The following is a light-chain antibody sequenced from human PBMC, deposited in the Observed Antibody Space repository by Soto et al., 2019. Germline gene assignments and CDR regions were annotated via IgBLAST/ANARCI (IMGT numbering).Light chain of an antibody. CDR3: SSYAGNNIYV. CDR1: TSDVGGYNY. CDR2: EVS. Sequence: QSALAQTPSASGSPGQSVTISCTGTTSDVGGYNYVSWYQQHPGKAPKLMIYEVSKRPPGVPDRFSGSKSGNTASLTVSGLQAEDEADYYCSSYAGNNIYVFGAGTKVT. J-gene: IGLJ1*01. V-gene: IGLV2-8*01.